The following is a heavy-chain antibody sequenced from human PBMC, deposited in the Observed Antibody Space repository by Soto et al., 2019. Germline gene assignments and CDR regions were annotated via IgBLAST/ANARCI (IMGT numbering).Heavy chain of an antibody. J-gene: IGHJ6*02. Sequence: GGSLRLSCAASGFTFSNFGMHWVRQAPGKGLEWVAVISYDGSNRYYADSVKGRFTISRDTSKNTLYLQMNSLRADDTAVYYCAKDRTAYYYYYDIDVWGQGTTVTVSS. CDR3: AKDRTAYYYYYDIDV. CDR1: GFTFSNFG. CDR2: ISYDGSNR. V-gene: IGHV3-30*18.